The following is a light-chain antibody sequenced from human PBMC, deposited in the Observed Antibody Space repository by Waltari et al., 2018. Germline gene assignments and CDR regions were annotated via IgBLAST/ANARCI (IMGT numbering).Light chain of an antibody. J-gene: IGLJ1*01. CDR3: LLYYGRSYV. Sequence: QTVVTQEPSLTVSPGGTITLTCAVNTGPVTSDFFPNWFQPKPGQPPSALIFNTDKRHSWTPGRFSGSLLGGKAALTLSAVQPEDEADYYCLLYYGRSYVFGSGTKVTVL. CDR2: NTD. CDR1: TGPVTSDFF. V-gene: IGLV7-43*01.